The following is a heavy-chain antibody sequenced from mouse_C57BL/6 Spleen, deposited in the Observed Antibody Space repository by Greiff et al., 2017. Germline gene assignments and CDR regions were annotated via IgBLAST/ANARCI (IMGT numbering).Heavy chain of an antibody. V-gene: IGHV5-4*03. CDR3: ARSGYYAMDY. CDR2: ISDGGSYT. Sequence: EVKLMESGGGLVKPGGSLKLSCAASGFTFSSYAMSWVRQTPEKRLEWVATISDGGSYTYYPDNVKGRFTISRDNAKNNPYLQMSHLKSEDTAMYYCARSGYYAMDYWGQGTSVTVSS. J-gene: IGHJ4*01. CDR1: GFTFSSYA. D-gene: IGHD1-3*01.